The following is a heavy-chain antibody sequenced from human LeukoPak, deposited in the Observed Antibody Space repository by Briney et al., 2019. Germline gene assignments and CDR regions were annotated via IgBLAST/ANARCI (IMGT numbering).Heavy chain of an antibody. D-gene: IGHD6-13*01. CDR1: GDSISSSESH. CDR2: MSYSGST. CDR3: ARQLTYSTIDY. Sequence: PSETLSLTCSVSGDSISSSESHWGWIRQTPGKGLEWIESMSYSGSTYYNPSLQSRVTISVDTSKNQFSLRLSSVTAADTAVYYCARQLTYSTIDYWGQGTLVTVSS. J-gene: IGHJ4*02. V-gene: IGHV4-39*01.